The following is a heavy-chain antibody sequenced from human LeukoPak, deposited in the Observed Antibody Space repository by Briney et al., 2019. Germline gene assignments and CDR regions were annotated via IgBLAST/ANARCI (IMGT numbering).Heavy chain of an antibody. CDR2: IYYSGST. CDR3: ARGYGGLDY. J-gene: IGHJ4*02. V-gene: IGHV4-59*01. D-gene: IGHD4-23*01. Sequence: SETLPLTCTVSGGSISSYYWSWIRQPPGKGLEWIGYIYYSGSTNYNPSLKSRVTISVDTSKNQFSLKLSSVTAADTAVYYCARGYGGLDYWGQGTLVTVSS. CDR1: GGSISSYY.